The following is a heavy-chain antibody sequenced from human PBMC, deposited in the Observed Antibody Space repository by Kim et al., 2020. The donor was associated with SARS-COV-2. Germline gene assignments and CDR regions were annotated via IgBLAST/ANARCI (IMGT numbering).Heavy chain of an antibody. V-gene: IGHV3-30*18. D-gene: IGHD5-12*01. CDR2: ILEDGSDK. CDR3: AKDRSVATAKMGSDC. CDR1: GFTFSYYG. Sequence: GGSLRLSCAASGFTFSYYGMHWVRQAPDKGLEWVAFILEDGSDKYYADSVKGRFTISRDNSKNTVYLQMNSLTAEDTAVYYCAKDRSVATAKMGSDCWGQGTLVTVSS. J-gene: IGHJ4*02.